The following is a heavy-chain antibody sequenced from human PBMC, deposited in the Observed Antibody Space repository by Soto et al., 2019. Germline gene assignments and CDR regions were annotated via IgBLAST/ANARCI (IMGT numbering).Heavy chain of an antibody. CDR3: ARGTPGPWSNWFDP. CDR2: IIPILGIA. V-gene: IGHV1-69*02. J-gene: IGHJ5*02. CDR1: GGTFSSYT. Sequence: SVKVSCKASGGTFSSYTISXVRQAPGQGLEWMGRIIPILGIANYAQKFQGRVTITADKSTSTAYMELSSLRSEDTAVYYCARGTPGPWSNWFDPWGQGTLVTVSS. D-gene: IGHD2-15*01.